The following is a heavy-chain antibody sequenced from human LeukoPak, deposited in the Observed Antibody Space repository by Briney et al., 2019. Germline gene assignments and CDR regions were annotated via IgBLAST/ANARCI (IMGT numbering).Heavy chain of an antibody. J-gene: IGHJ3*02. CDR3: ARAGHCSSTSCYAFGAFDI. V-gene: IGHV1-69*13. CDR2: IIPIFGTA. CDR1: GGTFSSYA. Sequence: GASVKVSCKASGGTFSSYAISWVRQAPGQGLGWMGGIIPIFGTANYAQKFQGRVTITADESTSTAYMELSSLRSEDTAVYYCARAGHCSSTSCYAFGAFDIWGQGTMVTVSS. D-gene: IGHD2-2*01.